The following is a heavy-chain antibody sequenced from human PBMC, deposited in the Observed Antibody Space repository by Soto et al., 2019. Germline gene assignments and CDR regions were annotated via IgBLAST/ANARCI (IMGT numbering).Heavy chain of an antibody. V-gene: IGHV1-8*01. CDR2: MNPNSGNT. D-gene: IGHD3-10*01. J-gene: IGHJ6*02. Sequence: GASVKVSCKASGYTFTSYDINWLRQSTGQGLEWMGWMNPNSGNTGYAQKFQGRVTMTRNTSISTAYMELSSLRSEDTAVYYCARSWAYGSGSYSYYYYGMDVWGQGTTVTVSS. CDR1: GYTFTSYD. CDR3: ARSWAYGSGSYSYYYYGMDV.